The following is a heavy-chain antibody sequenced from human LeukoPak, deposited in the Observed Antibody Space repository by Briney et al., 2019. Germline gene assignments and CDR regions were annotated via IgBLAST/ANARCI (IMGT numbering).Heavy chain of an antibody. CDR3: ARYLDYYDSSGYYYPPDY. J-gene: IGHJ4*02. D-gene: IGHD3-22*01. Sequence: GGSLRLSCAASGFTFSSYLMSWVRQAPGKGLEWVANIKQDGSEKYYVDSVKGRFTISRDNAKNSLYLEMNSLRAEDTAVYYCARYLDYYDSSGYYYPPDYWGQGTLVTVSS. V-gene: IGHV3-7*01. CDR1: GFTFSSYL. CDR2: IKQDGSEK.